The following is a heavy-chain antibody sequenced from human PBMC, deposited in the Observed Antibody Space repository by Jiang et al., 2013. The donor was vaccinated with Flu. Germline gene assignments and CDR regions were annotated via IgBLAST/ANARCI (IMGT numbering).Heavy chain of an antibody. CDR3: AIRKTYGLDY. D-gene: IGHD3-10*01. J-gene: IGHJ4*02. V-gene: IGHV1-46*04. CDR1: GYTFTSYN. Sequence: SGAEVKKPGASVRVSCTASGYTFTSYNLHWVRQAPGQGLEWMGMINPSGGSTNYAHKLEGRVTLTRDTSKTTVYMQMSGLRSDDSAVYYCAIRKTYGLDYWGQGTLVTVSS. CDR2: INPSGGST.